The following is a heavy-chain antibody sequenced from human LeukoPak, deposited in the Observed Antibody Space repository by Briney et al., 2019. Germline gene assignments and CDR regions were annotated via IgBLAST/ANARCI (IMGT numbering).Heavy chain of an antibody. CDR1: GYTLTELS. CDR3: ATAHYDILTGQPAFYAFDI. Sequence: ASVKVSCKVSGYTLTELSMHWVRQAPGKGLEWMGGFDPEDGETIYAQKFQGRVTMTEDTATETAYMELRSLRYEETAVYYCATAHYDILTGQPAFYAFDIWGQGTMVTVSS. V-gene: IGHV1-24*01. J-gene: IGHJ3*02. D-gene: IGHD3-9*01. CDR2: FDPEDGET.